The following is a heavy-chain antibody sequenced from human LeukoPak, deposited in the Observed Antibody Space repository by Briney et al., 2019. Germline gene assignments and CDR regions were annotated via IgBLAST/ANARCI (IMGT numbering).Heavy chain of an antibody. CDR2: IIPIFGTA. CDR3: ARDRAEPRAYYYYYMDV. CDR1: GGTFSSYA. J-gene: IGHJ6*03. D-gene: IGHD1-14*01. Sequence: SVTVSCKASGGTFSSYAISWVRQAPGQGLEWMGGIIPIFGTANYAQKFQGRVTITTDESTSTAYMELSSLRSEDTAVYYCARDRAEPRAYYYYYMDVWGKGTTVTVSS. V-gene: IGHV1-69*05.